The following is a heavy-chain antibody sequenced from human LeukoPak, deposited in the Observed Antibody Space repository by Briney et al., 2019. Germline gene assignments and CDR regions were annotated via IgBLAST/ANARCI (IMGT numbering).Heavy chain of an antibody. CDR3: ARHSSGYLSYFDY. Sequence: SETLSLTCTVSGGXISSYHCSWIRQPPGKGREWIGYIYYSGSTNYNPSLKSRVTISLDTSKNQFSLKVSSVTAADTAVYYCARHSSGYLSYFDYWGQGTLVPVSS. CDR2: IYYSGST. CDR1: GGXISSYH. D-gene: IGHD3-22*01. V-gene: IGHV4-59*08. J-gene: IGHJ4*02.